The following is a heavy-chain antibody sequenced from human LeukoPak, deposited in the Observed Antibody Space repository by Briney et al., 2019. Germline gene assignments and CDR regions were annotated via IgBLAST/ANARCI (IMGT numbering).Heavy chain of an antibody. Sequence: SQTLSLTCAISGDSVSSNSAAWNWIRQSPSRGLEWLGRTYYRSKWYNDYALSVKSRITINPDTSKNQFSLQLNSVTPEDSAIYYCARDRYFYDDTGYYWDYFDYWDQGTLVTVSS. CDR1: GDSVSSNSAA. D-gene: IGHD3-22*01. CDR2: TYYRSKWYN. V-gene: IGHV6-1*01. CDR3: ARDRYFYDDTGYYWDYFDY. J-gene: IGHJ4*02.